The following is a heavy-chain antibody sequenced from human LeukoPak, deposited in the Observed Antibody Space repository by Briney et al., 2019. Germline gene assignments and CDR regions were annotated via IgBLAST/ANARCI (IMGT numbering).Heavy chain of an antibody. Sequence: GGSLRLSCATAGLTFSNHGMHCVRQAPGKGLEWVTFIRNDGSDKYYADSVKGRFTISRDNSKNTLYLQMNTLRAEDTAVYYCAKDKGVVAFDIWGQGTMVTVSS. J-gene: IGHJ3*02. D-gene: IGHD2-15*01. V-gene: IGHV3-30*02. CDR1: GLTFSNHG. CDR2: IRNDGSDK. CDR3: AKDKGVVAFDI.